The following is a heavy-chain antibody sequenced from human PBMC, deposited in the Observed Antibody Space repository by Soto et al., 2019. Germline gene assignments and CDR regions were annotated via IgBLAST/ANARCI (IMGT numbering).Heavy chain of an antibody. D-gene: IGHD3-22*01. Sequence: GGSLRLSCAASGFTFSSYNMNWVRQAPGKGLEWVSAIGVSHTHIYYADSVKGRFTISRDDAKNSLYLQMNSLRAEDTAVYYCARYYYDSSGYYPLWGQGTLVTVSS. CDR2: IGVSHTHI. J-gene: IGHJ4*02. CDR3: ARYYYDSSGYYPL. V-gene: IGHV3-21*01. CDR1: GFTFSSYN.